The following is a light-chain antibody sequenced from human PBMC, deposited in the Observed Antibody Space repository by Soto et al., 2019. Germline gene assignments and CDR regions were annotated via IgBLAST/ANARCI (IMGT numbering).Light chain of an antibody. V-gene: IGLV1-44*01. CDR1: SSNFGTNT. Sequence: QSVLAQPPSASGTPGQRVTISCSGSSSNFGTNTVNWYLQLPGTAPKLLIYNNDQRPSGVPERFSGSKSGTSASLAISGLQSEDEANYYCAAWDDSLNGFYVFGSGTKVTVL. CDR2: NND. CDR3: AAWDDSLNGFYV. J-gene: IGLJ1*01.